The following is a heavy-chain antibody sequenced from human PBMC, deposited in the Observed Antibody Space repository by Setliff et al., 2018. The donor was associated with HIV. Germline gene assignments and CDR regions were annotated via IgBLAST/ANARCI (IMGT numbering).Heavy chain of an antibody. V-gene: IGHV1-18*01. CDR2: ISTYSDER. CDR3: ARDAEHMMDV. CDR1: GYTFTTYG. J-gene: IGHJ6*02. Sequence: ASVKVSCKPSGYTFTTYGLSWVRQAPGQGLEWMGWISTYSDERSYAQNLQGRVTMTTDTSTSTAYMELRSLRFDDTAVYYCARDAEHMMDVWGQGTTVTVSS.